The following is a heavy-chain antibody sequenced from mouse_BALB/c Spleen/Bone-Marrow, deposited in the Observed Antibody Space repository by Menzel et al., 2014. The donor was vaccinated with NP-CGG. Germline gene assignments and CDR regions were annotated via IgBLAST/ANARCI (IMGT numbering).Heavy chain of an antibody. CDR1: GFAFSSYD. CDR2: ISSGGDNT. CDR3: ARHTLYYYPSDY. D-gene: IGHD1-1*01. V-gene: IGHV5-12-1*01. Sequence: DVMLVESGGGLVKPGGSLKLSCAASGFAFSSYDMSWVRQTPEKGLEWVAFISSGGDNTYHPDTVKGRFTISRDNAKNTLYLQMSSLKSEDTAKYYCARHTLYYYPSDYWGQGTTLTVSS. J-gene: IGHJ2*01.